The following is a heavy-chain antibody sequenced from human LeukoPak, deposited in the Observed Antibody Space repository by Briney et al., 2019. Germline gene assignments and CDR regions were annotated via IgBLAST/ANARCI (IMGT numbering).Heavy chain of an antibody. CDR1: GYTFIGYY. D-gene: IGHD3-3*01. V-gene: IGHV1-2*07. CDR2: INPKNGGA. Sequence: ASVKVSCKTSGYTFIGYYMHWVRQAPGQGLEWMGWINPKNGGANYAPSFQGRVTMTRDRSISTVYMELSRLRSDDTAVYYCARVRGRTYYDFWSGYDAFDIWGQGTMVTVSS. J-gene: IGHJ3*02. CDR3: ARVRGRTYYDFWSGYDAFDI.